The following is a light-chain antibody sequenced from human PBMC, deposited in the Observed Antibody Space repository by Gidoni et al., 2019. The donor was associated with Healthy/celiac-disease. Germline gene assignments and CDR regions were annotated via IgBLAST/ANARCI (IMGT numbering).Light chain of an antibody. CDR2: AAS. CDR3: QQSYSTPLT. J-gene: IGKJ4*01. V-gene: IGKV1-39*01. CDR1: QSISSY. Sequence: TQMTQSPSSLSASVGDRVTITCRASQSISSYLNWYQQKPGKAPKLLIYAASSLQSGVPSRFSGSGSGTDFTLTISSLHPEDFASYYCQQSYSTPLTFGGGTKVEIK.